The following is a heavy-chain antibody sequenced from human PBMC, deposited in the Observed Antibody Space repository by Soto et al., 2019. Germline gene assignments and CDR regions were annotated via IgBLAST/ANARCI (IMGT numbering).Heavy chain of an antibody. J-gene: IGHJ5*02. D-gene: IGHD6-13*01. CDR1: GFTFSSYS. CDR2: ISSSSSYI. CDR3: ARGRIAAAGHNWFDP. V-gene: IGHV3-21*01. Sequence: PGGSLRLSCAASGFTFSSYSMNWVRQAPGKGLEWVSSISSSSSYIYYADSVKGRFTISRDNAKNSLYLQMNSLRAEDTAVYYCARGRIAAAGHNWFDPWGQGTLVTVSS.